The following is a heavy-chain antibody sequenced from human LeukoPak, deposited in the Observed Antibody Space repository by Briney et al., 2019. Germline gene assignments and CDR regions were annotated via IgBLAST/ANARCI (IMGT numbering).Heavy chain of an antibody. CDR1: GGSFSGYY. V-gene: IGHV4-34*01. D-gene: IGHD5-18*01. CDR3: ARGGITWIQLWSRRGFDY. Sequence: PSETLSLPCAVYGGSFSGYYWSWLRQPPGKGLEWIGEINHSGSTNYNPSLKSRVTISVDTSKNQFSLKLSSVTAADTAVYYCARGGITWIQLWSRRGFDYWGREPWSPSPQ. J-gene: IGHJ4*02. CDR2: INHSGST.